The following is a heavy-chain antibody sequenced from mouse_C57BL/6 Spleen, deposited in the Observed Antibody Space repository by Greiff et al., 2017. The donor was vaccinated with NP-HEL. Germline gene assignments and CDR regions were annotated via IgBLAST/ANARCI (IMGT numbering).Heavy chain of an antibody. CDR2: INPNYGTT. V-gene: IGHV1-39*01. Sequence: EVKLQESGPELVKPGASVKISCKASGYSFTDYNMNWVKQSNGKSLEWIGVINPNYGTTSYNQKFKGKATLTVDQSSSTAYMQLNSLTSEDSAVYYCARRRYDYDEGPDWYFDVWGTGTTVTVSS. D-gene: IGHD2-4*01. J-gene: IGHJ1*03. CDR3: ARRRYDYDEGPDWYFDV. CDR1: GYSFTDYN.